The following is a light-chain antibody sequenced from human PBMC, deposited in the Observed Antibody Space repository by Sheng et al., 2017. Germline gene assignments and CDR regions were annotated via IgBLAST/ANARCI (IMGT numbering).Light chain of an antibody. CDR3: FSYAGTRQL. J-gene: IGLJ2*01. CDR2: GGN. CDR1: NSDVGSYSL. Sequence: QSALTQPASVSGSPGQSITISCAGTNSDVGSYSLVSWYQQHPGKVPKVIIHGGNKRPSGVSDRFSASKSGNTASLTISGLQTEDEADYYCFSYAGTRQLFGGGTKVTVL. V-gene: IGLV2-23*01.